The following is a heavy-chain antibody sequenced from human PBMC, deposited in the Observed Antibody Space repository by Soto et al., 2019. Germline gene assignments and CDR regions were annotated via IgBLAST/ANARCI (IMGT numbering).Heavy chain of an antibody. D-gene: IGHD4-17*01. CDR1: GSTFTDHY. J-gene: IGHJ6*02. Sequence: QVQLVQSGAEVKKPGDSVKVSYVASGSTFTDHYIHWVRQAPGQGLQRMGWINPHSGDTIYAPKFQGRVTRTRDTSISTAYMEVSRLRSDDTAVYYCARGRTVNFYGMDVWGQGTTVTVSS. CDR2: INPHSGDT. CDR3: ARGRTVNFYGMDV. V-gene: IGHV1-2*02.